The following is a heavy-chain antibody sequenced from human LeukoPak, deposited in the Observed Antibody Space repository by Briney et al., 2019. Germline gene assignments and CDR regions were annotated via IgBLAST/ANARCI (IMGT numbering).Heavy chain of an antibody. J-gene: IGHJ3*02. CDR2: IKQDGSEK. Sequence: GGSLRLSCAASGFTFSSYWMSWVRQAPGKGLEWVAHIKQDGSEKYYVDSVKGRFTISRDNAKNSLYLQMNSLRAEDTAVYYCARDWYRVYYDSSGYADAFDIWGQGTLVTVSS. V-gene: IGHV3-7*01. D-gene: IGHD3-22*01. CDR3: ARDWYRVYYDSSGYADAFDI. CDR1: GFTFSSYW.